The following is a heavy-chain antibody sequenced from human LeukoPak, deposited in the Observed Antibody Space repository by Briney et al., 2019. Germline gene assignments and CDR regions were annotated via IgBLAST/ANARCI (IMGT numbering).Heavy chain of an antibody. D-gene: IGHD1-26*01. V-gene: IGHV1-69*04. CDR3: ARDAPVGADLGYYYYGMDV. Sequence: GSSVKVSCKASGGTFSSYTISWVRQAPGQGLEWMGRIIPILGIANYAQKFQGRVTITADKSTSTAYMGLSSLRSEDTAVYYCARDAPVGADLGYYYYGMDVWGQGTTVTVSS. CDR1: GGTFSSYT. J-gene: IGHJ6*02. CDR2: IIPILGIA.